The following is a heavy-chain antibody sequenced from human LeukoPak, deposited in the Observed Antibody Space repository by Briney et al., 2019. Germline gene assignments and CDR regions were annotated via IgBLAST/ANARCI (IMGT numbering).Heavy chain of an antibody. CDR3: ARGLRDEERHYGYYYMDV. CDR2: FYTSANT. J-gene: IGHJ6*03. V-gene: IGHV4-4*09. CDR1: GDSVSGYY. D-gene: IGHD3-22*01. Sequence: SDSLSLTCTVSGDSVSGYYGSWIRQPPGKGLEWIGYFYTSANTNYNPSLKSRVTMSVDTSKNQFSLKLTSVTAADTAVYYCARGLRDEERHYGYYYMDVWGKGTTVTVSS.